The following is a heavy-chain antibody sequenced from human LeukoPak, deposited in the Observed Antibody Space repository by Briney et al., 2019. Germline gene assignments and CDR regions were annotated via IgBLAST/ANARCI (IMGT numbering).Heavy chain of an antibody. D-gene: IGHD3-16*02. Sequence: SETLSLICTVSGGSISSGGYYWSWIRQHPGKGLEWIGYFYYSGSTYYNPSLKSRVTISVDTSKNQFSLKLSSVTAADTAVYYCARGFEVWGSYRYFDYWGQGTLVTVSS. V-gene: IGHV4-31*03. CDR2: FYYSGST. J-gene: IGHJ4*02. CDR1: GGSISSGGYY. CDR3: ARGFEVWGSYRYFDY.